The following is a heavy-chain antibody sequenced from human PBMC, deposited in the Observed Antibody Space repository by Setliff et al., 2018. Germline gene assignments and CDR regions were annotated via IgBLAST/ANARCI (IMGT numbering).Heavy chain of an antibody. V-gene: IGHV1-46*01. J-gene: IGHJ6*02. CDR2: INPSGGST. CDR1: GYAFTSYY. CDR3: ARDLTRPLVVVPYGMDV. D-gene: IGHD2-15*01. Sequence: ASVKVSCKASGYAFTSYYMHWVRQAPGQGLEWMGIINPSGGSTSYAQKFQGRATMTRDTSTSTVYMELSSLRSEDTAVYYCARDLTRPLVVVPYGMDVWGQGTTVTVSS.